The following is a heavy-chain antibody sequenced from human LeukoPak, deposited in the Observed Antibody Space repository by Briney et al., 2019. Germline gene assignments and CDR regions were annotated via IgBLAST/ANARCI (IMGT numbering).Heavy chain of an antibody. CDR1: GGSISSYY. CDR2: IYYSGST. Sequence: SETLSLTCTVSGGSISSYYWSWIRQPPGKGLEWIGYIYYSGSTNYNPSLKSRVTMSVDPSKNQFSLKLTSVTVADTATYYCVRQGTNSGYYLLDHWGQGHPVIVSS. CDR3: VRQGTNSGYYLLDH. J-gene: IGHJ4*02. V-gene: IGHV4-59*08. D-gene: IGHD3-22*01.